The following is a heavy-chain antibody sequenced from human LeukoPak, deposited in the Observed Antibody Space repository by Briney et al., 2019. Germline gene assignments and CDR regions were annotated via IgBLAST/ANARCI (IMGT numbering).Heavy chain of an antibody. CDR2: IYSGGST. CDR3: ARGGAMEIIDY. J-gene: IGHJ4*02. Sequence: GGSLRLSCAASGFTVSSNYMSWVRQAPGKGLEWVSVIYSGGSTYYADSVKGRLTISRDNSKNTLYLQMNSLRAEDTAVYYCARGGAMEIIDYWGQGTLVTVSS. CDR1: GFTVSSNY. V-gene: IGHV3-66*01. D-gene: IGHD5-18*01.